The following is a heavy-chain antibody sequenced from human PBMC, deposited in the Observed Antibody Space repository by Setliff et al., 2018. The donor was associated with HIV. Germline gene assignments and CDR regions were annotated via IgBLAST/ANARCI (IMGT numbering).Heavy chain of an antibody. V-gene: IGHV3-30*04. D-gene: IGHD2-2*01. J-gene: IGHJ4*02. CDR1: GFTLTDYP. CDR3: ARRAYCSSTTCFDN. Sequence: GGSLRLSCAASGFTLTDYPMHWVRQAPGNGLEWVAVIASHGNWHDYAASVKGRLTISRDNSQNALYLHMDSLRAEDTAVYYCARRAYCSSTTCFDNWGQGTLVTVSS. CDR2: IASHGNWH.